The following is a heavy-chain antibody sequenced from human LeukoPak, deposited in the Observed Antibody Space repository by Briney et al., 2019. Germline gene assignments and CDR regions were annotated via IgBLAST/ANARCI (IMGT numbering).Heavy chain of an antibody. Sequence: PGGSLRLSCAASGFTFSSCWMHWVRQAPGKGLVWASRIIGDGSATSYADSVKGRFAISRDNAKNTLYLQMNNLRAEDTAVYYCTRGGWYFDLWGRGTLVTVSS. CDR1: GFTFSSCW. CDR2: IIGDGSAT. J-gene: IGHJ2*01. V-gene: IGHV3-74*01. CDR3: TRGGWYFDL.